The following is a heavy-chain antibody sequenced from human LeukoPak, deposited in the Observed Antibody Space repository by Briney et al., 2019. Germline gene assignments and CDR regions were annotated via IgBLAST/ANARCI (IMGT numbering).Heavy chain of an antibody. J-gene: IGHJ6*03. CDR1: GYSISSGYY. CDR3: ARRHGNYYMDV. V-gene: IGHV4-38-2*01. CDR2: IYYSGTT. Sequence: SETLALTCAVSGYSISSGYYWGWIRQPPGKGLEWIGSIYYSGTTYYNPSLKSRVTISVDTSKNQFSLKLDSVTAADTAVYYCARRHGNYYMDVWGKGTTVTVSS.